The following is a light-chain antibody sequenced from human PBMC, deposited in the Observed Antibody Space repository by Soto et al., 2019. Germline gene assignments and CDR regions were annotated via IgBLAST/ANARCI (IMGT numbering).Light chain of an antibody. Sequence: QSVLTQPPSVSGAPVQRVTMSCTGSSSNIGAGYHVHWYQQLPGTAPKLLIYTNRYRPSGVPDRFSGSRSGTSASLAITGLQAEDEADYYCQSYDSSLGYVFGTGTKVTVL. CDR2: TNR. CDR1: SSNIGAGYH. CDR3: QSYDSSLGYV. V-gene: IGLV1-40*01. J-gene: IGLJ1*01.